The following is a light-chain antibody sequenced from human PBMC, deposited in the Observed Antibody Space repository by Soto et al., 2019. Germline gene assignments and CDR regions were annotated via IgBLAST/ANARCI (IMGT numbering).Light chain of an antibody. V-gene: IGKV1-9*01. J-gene: IGKJ4*01. CDR3: QQFNNYPST. Sequence: IQLTQSPSSLSASVGDRVTITCRASQGISSYLAWYQQKAGKAPKLLIYAASTLQSGVPSMFSGSGSGTDFTLTINSLQPENFAPYYCQQFNNYPSTFGGGTKVEIK. CDR2: AAS. CDR1: QGISSY.